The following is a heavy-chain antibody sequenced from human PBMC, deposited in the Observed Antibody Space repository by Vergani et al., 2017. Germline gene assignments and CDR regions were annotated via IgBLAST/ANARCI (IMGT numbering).Heavy chain of an antibody. D-gene: IGHD3-10*01. CDR1: GYSISSGYF. J-gene: IGHJ5*02. CDR2: IYHSGST. CDR3: ARTTYGSGSYYGVA. Sequence: QVQLQESGPGLVKPSETLSLTCAVSGYSISSGYFWCWIRQPPGKGLEWIGSIYHSGSTYYNPSLKSRVTISVDTSKNQFSLKLSSVTAADTAVYYCARTTYGSGSYYGVAWSQGTLVTVSS. V-gene: IGHV4-38-2*01.